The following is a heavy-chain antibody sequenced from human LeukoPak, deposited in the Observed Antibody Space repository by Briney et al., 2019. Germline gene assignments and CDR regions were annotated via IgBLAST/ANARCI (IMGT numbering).Heavy chain of an antibody. CDR3: AKDTPGLDY. J-gene: IGHJ4*02. CDR2: ISYDGSNK. CDR1: GFTFSSYG. Sequence: GRSLRLSCAASGFTFSSYGMHWVRQAPGKGLEWVAVISYDGSNKYYADSVKGRFTISRDNSKNALYLQMNSLRAEDTAVYYCAKDTPGLDYWGQGTLVTVSS. V-gene: IGHV3-30*18.